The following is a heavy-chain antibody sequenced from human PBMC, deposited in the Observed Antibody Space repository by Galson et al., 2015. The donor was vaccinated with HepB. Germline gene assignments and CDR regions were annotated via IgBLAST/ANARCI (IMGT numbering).Heavy chain of an antibody. D-gene: IGHD4/OR15-4a*01. V-gene: IGHV3-21*01. CDR2: VSRLRSYS. CDR1: GFTFRNYA. Sequence: SLRLSCAGSGFTFRNYAMHWVRQAPGKGLEWVSYVSRLRSYSYYADPVKGRFTLYRDNAKNSLYLQMGTLTAEDTAVYYCARAWDYQGLDWFDPWGKGTLVSVSS. CDR3: ARAWDYQGLDWFDP. J-gene: IGHJ5*02.